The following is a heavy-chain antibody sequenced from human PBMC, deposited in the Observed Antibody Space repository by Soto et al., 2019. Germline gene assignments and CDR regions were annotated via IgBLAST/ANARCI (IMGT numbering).Heavy chain of an antibody. D-gene: IGHD5-12*01. V-gene: IGHV4-30-4*01. CDR1: GGSISSGDYY. CDR2: IYYSGST. CDR3: ARAGVATIYPANNWFDP. J-gene: IGHJ5*02. Sequence: SSETLSLTCTVSGGSISSGDYYWSWIRQPPGKGLEWIVYIYYSGSTYYNPSLKSRVTISVGTSKNQFSLNLSCVTASDTAMYYXARAGVATIYPANNWFDPWGQGTLVTVSS.